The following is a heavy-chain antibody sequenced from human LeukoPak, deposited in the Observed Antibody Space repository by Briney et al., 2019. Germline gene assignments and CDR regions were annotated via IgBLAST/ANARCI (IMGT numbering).Heavy chain of an antibody. V-gene: IGHV3-48*03. J-gene: IGHJ4*02. CDR1: GFTFSSYE. Sequence: GGSLKLSCAASGFTFSSYEMSWVRQAPGKGLEWVSYISSSGGTVKYADSVKGRFTISRDNAKNSLYLQMNSLRAEDTAVYYCAGDLPHWGQGTLVTVSS. CDR2: ISSSGGTV. CDR3: AGDLPH.